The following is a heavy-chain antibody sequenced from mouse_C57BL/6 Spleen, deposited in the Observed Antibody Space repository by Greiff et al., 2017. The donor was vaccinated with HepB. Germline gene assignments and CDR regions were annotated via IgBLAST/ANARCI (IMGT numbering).Heavy chain of an antibody. D-gene: IGHD2-3*01. J-gene: IGHJ4*01. V-gene: IGHV1-64*01. Sequence: QVQLQQPGAELVKPGASVKLSCKASGYTFTSYWMHWVKQRPGQGLEWIGMIHPNSGSTNYNEKFKSKATLTVDKSSSTAYMQLSSLTSEDSAVYYCARWGGYFLYAMDYWGQGTSVTVSS. CDR1: GYTFTSYW. CDR2: IHPNSGST. CDR3: ARWGGYFLYAMDY.